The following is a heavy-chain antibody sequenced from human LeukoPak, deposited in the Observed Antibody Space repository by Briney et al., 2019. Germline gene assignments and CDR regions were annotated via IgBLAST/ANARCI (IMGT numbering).Heavy chain of an antibody. CDR2: IYYSGST. D-gene: IGHD1-26*01. J-gene: IGHJ4*02. Sequence: SETLSLTCTVSGGSISSGDYYWSWIRQPPGKGLEWIGYIYYSGSTYYNPSLKSRVTISVDTSKNQFSLKLSSVTAADTAVYYCASVVGATTEYYFDYWGQGTLVTVSS. CDR3: ASVVGATTEYYFDY. V-gene: IGHV4-30-4*08. CDR1: GGSISSGDYY.